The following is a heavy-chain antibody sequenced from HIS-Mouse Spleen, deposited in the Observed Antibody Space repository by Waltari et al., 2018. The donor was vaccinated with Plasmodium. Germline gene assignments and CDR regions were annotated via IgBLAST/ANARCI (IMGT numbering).Heavy chain of an antibody. V-gene: IGHV3-30*18. CDR2: ISYDGSKI. D-gene: IGHD3-3*01. Sequence: ERLAQSGGAGLTLGSSFLLSCAAPGGTFRSLGSTRVRRAPAKGLEWVAVISYDGSKIYYADSVKGRFAISRDNSKNTLYLQMNSLRAEDTAVYYCAKEVLGYYDFWSRPDYWGQGTLVTVSS. J-gene: IGHJ4*02. CDR1: GGTFRSLG. CDR3: AKEVLGYYDFWSRPDY.